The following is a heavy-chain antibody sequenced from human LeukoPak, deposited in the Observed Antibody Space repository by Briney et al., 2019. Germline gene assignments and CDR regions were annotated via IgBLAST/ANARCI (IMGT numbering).Heavy chain of an antibody. CDR2: MNPNSANT. Sequence: ASVKVSCKASGYTFTSYAINWVRQATGQGLEWMGWMNPNSANTGYAQKFQGRVTITRDTSISTAYMELSSLRSEDTAVYYCAREGQYYDSSGYYYDWGQGTLVTVSS. CDR3: AREGQYYDSSGYYYD. V-gene: IGHV1-8*03. J-gene: IGHJ4*02. D-gene: IGHD3-22*01. CDR1: GYTFTSYA.